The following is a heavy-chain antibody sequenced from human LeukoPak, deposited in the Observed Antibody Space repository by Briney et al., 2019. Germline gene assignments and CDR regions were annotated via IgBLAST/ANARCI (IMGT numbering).Heavy chain of an antibody. V-gene: IGHV3-23*01. Sequence: GGSLRLSCAASGFTFSSYAMSWVRQAPGKGLEWVSAISGSGGSTYYADSVKGRFTISRDNAKNSLYLQMNSLRAEDTAVYYCARDQYTYYYDSSGRPRVDYWGQGTLVTVSS. D-gene: IGHD3-22*01. CDR1: GFTFSSYA. CDR3: ARDQYTYYYDSSGRPRVDY. J-gene: IGHJ4*02. CDR2: ISGSGGST.